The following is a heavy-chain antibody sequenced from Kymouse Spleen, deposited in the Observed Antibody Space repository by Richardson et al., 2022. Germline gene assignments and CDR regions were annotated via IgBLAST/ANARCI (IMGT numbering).Heavy chain of an antibody. J-gene: IGHJ5*02. Sequence: QVQLQQWGAGLLKPSETLSLTCAVYGGSFSGYYWSWIRQPPGKGLEWIGEINHSGSTNYNPSLKSRVTISVDTSKNQFSLKLSSVTAADTAVYYCARAIAVADNWFDPWGQGTLVTVSS. CDR1: GGSFSGYY. V-gene: IGHV4-34*01. D-gene: IGHD6-19*01. CDR3: ARAIAVADNWFDP. CDR2: INHSGST.